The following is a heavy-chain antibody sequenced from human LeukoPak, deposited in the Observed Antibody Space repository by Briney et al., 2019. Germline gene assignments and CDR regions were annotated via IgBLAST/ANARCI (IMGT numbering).Heavy chain of an antibody. CDR2: INPSGGST. CDR1: GYTFTSYY. Sequence: ASVKVSCTASGYTFTSYYMHWVRQAPGQGLEWMGIINPSGGSTSYAQKFQGRVTMTRDTSTSTVYMELSSLRSEDTAVYYCARDTDYYDSSGYYYVGYWGQGTLVTVSS. CDR3: ARDTDYYDSSGYYYVGY. D-gene: IGHD3-22*01. V-gene: IGHV1-46*01. J-gene: IGHJ4*02.